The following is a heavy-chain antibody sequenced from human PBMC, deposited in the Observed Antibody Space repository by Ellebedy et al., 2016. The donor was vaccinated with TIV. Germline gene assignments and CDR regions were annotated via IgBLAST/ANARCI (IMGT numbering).Heavy chain of an antibody. CDR1: GFSFTDYY. D-gene: IGHD4-11*01. Sequence: GESLKISCAASGFSFTDYYMSWIRQAPGKGLEWVSHISSSGTAIYYANSVKGRFTISRDNAKNSLYLQMSSLRADDTAVYYCARGLMWGLPNNWFDPWGQGTLVTVSS. J-gene: IGHJ5*02. CDR2: ISSSGTAI. V-gene: IGHV3-11*04. CDR3: ARGLMWGLPNNWFDP.